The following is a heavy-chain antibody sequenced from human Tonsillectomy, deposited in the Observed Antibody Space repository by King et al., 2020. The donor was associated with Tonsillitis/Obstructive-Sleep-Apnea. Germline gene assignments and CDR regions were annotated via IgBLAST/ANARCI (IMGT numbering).Heavy chain of an antibody. V-gene: IGHV3-30*04. CDR1: GFTFSSYA. D-gene: IGHD3-22*01. CDR3: ARGHYYDSSGYYYVWAFDI. J-gene: IGHJ3*02. Sequence: VQLVESGGGVVQPGRSLRLSCAASGFTFSSYAMHWVRQAPGKGLEWVAVISYDGSNKYYADSVKGRLTISRDNSKNTLYLQMNSLRAEDTAVYYCARGHYYDSSGYYYVWAFDIWGQGTMVTVSS. CDR2: ISYDGSNK.